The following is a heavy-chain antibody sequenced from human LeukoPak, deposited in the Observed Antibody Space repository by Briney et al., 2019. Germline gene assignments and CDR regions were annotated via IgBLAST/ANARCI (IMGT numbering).Heavy chain of an antibody. Sequence: PGGSLRLSCAASGFTFSNAWMSWVRQAPGKGLEWVGRIKSKTDGGTTDYAAPVKGRFTISRDDSKNTLYLQINSLKTEDTAEYYCTTGWAYDSSGYYLFDYWGQGTLVTVSS. D-gene: IGHD3-22*01. V-gene: IGHV3-15*01. CDR1: GFTFSNAW. CDR3: TTGWAYDSSGYYLFDY. CDR2: IKSKTDGGTT. J-gene: IGHJ4*02.